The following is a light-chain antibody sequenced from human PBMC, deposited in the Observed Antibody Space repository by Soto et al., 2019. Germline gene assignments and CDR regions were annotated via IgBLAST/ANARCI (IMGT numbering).Light chain of an antibody. CDR3: AAWDDSLSGSHV. V-gene: IGLV1-47*01. CDR2: RNN. CDR1: SSNIGSNY. J-gene: IGLJ1*01. Sequence: QSVLTQPPSASGTPGQRVTISCSGSSSNIGSNYVYWYQQLPGTAPKLLIYRNNQRPSVVPDRFSGSKSGTSASLAISGLRSEDEADYYCAAWDDSLSGSHVFGTGTKVTVL.